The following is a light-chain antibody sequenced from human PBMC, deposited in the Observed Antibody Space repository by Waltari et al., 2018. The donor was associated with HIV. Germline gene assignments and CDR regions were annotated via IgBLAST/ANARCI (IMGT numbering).Light chain of an antibody. CDR1: IGAGSA. J-gene: IGLJ2*01. Sequence: QSVLTQPPSVSGAPGQRVTISNIGAGSAVHWYQQLPGTAPKLLIYGNRNRPSGVPDRFSGSKSGTSASLAITGLQAEDEADYYCQSYDSSLSGSVFGGGTKLTVL. V-gene: IGLV1-40*01. CDR3: QSYDSSLSGSV. CDR2: GNR.